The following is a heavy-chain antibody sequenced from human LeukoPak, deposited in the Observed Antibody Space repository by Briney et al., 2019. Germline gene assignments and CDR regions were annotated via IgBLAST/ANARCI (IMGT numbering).Heavy chain of an antibody. J-gene: IGHJ5*02. CDR1: GGSISSYY. CDR3: AREEVSEQYPYYRSNWFDP. D-gene: IGHD3-10*01. Sequence: SETQSLTCTVSGGSISSYYWSWIRQPAGKGLEWIGRIYTSVSTNYNPSLKSRVTMSVDKSKNQFSLKLSSVTAADTAGYYCAREEVSEQYPYYRSNWFDPWGQGTLVTVSS. V-gene: IGHV4-4*07. CDR2: IYTSVST.